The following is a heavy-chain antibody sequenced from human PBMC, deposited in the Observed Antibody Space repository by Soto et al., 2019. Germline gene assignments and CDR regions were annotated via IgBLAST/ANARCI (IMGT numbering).Heavy chain of an antibody. V-gene: IGHV1-24*01. CDR1: GYTLTELS. CDR3: ATSIHHHSGYDVYYYYMDV. D-gene: IGHD5-12*01. CDR2: FDPEDGET. Sequence: ASGKVSCKVSGYTLTELSMHWVRQAPGKGLEWMGGFDPEDGETIYAQKFQGRVTMTEDTSTDTAYMELSSLRSEDTAVYYCATSIHHHSGYDVYYYYMDVWGQGTTVTVSS. J-gene: IGHJ6*03.